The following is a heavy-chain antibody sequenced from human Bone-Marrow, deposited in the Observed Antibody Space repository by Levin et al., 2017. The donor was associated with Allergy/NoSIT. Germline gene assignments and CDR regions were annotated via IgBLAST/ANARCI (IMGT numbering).Heavy chain of an antibody. CDR3: ARVSFAVTTAYWYLDL. CDR1: GFTFSSYS. V-gene: IGHV3-21*01. Sequence: GGSLRLSCAASGFTFSSYSMNWVRQAPGKGLEWVSSISSSSSHSYYADSVKGRFTISRDDDKNSLSLQMNSLRAEDTAVYYCARVSFAVTTAYWYLDLWGRGTLVTVSS. D-gene: IGHD4-17*01. J-gene: IGHJ2*01. CDR2: ISSSSSHS.